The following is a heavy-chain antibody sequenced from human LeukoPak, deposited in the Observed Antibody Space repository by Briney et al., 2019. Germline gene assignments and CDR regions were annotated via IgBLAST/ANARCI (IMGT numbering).Heavy chain of an antibody. V-gene: IGHV4-34*01. Sequence: SETLSLTCAVYGGSFSGYYWSWIRQPPGKGLEWIGEINHSGSTNYNPSLKSRVTISVDTSKNQFSLRLTSVTAADTAFYYCAREEYSSDWYGHDSWGQGTLVTVSS. J-gene: IGHJ4*02. CDR3: AREEYSSDWYGHDS. CDR1: GGSFSGYY. CDR2: INHSGST. D-gene: IGHD6-13*01.